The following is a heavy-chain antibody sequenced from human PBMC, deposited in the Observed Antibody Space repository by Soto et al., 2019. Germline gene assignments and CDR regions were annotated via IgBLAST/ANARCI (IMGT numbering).Heavy chain of an antibody. Sequence: SLRLSCAASGFTFSSYWMHWVRQAPGKGLVWVSRINSDGSSTSYADSVKGRFTISRDNADNTLHLQMNSLRAEDTAVYYCASGSHYYQYGMDVWGQGTTVTVS. CDR1: GFTFSSYW. CDR3: ASGSHYYQYGMDV. CDR2: INSDGSST. V-gene: IGHV3-74*01. J-gene: IGHJ6*02.